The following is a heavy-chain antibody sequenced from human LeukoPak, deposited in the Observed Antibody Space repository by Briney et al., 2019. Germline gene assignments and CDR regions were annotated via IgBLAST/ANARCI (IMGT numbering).Heavy chain of an antibody. CDR3: ARAVGMVVTV. CDR1: GGSISSSSYY. V-gene: IGHV4-39*01. Sequence: SETLSLTCTVSGGSISSSSYYWGWIRQPPGKGLEWIGSIYYSGSTYYNPSLKSRVTISVDTSKNQFSLKLGSVTAADTAVYYCARAVGMVVTVWGQGTLVTVSS. CDR2: IYYSGST. D-gene: IGHD4/OR15-4a*01. J-gene: IGHJ4*02.